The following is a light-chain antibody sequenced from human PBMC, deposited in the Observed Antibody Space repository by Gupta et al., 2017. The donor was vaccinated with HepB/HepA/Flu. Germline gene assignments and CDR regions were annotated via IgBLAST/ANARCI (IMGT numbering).Light chain of an antibody. V-gene: IGLV2-8*01. CDR3: SSYAGSNNYV. Sequence: QSALTQPPYASGSPGQSFTISCTRTSSDVGGYNYFSWYHPHPGKAPKLMIYEVTKRPSGVPDRFSGSKSGNTASLTVSGLQAEDEADYYCSSYAGSNNYVFGTGTKVTVL. CDR2: EVT. CDR1: SSDVGGYNY. J-gene: IGLJ1*01.